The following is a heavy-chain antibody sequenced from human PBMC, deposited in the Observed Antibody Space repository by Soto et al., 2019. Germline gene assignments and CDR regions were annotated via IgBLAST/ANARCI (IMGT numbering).Heavy chain of an antibody. D-gene: IGHD6-19*01. V-gene: IGHV4-34*01. CDR3: ASRRSGWYLFYFDY. J-gene: IGHJ4*02. CDR1: GGSFSGYY. CDR2: INHSGST. Sequence: QVQLQQWGAGLLKPSETLSLTCAVYGGSFSGYYWSWIRQPPGKGLEWIGEINHSGSTNYNPSLKLRVTIAVDPSKNQFSLKLSSVTAADTAVYYCASRRSGWYLFYFDYWGQGTLVTVSS.